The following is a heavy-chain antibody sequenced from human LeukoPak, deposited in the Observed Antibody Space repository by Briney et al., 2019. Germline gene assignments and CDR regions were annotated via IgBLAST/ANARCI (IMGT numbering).Heavy chain of an antibody. D-gene: IGHD3-10*01. CDR2: IIPIFGTA. Sequence: SVKVSCKASGGTFSSYAISWVRQAPGQGLEWMGRIIPIFGTANYAQKFQGRVTITTDESTSTAYMELSSLRSEDTAMYYCARRPLWFGESPEYYFDYWGQGTMVTVSS. V-gene: IGHV1-69*05. CDR3: ARRPLWFGESPEYYFDY. J-gene: IGHJ4*02. CDR1: GGTFSSYA.